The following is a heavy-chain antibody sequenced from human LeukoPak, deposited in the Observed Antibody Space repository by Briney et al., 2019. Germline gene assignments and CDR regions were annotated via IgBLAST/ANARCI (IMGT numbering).Heavy chain of an antibody. J-gene: IGHJ4*02. V-gene: IGHV1-2*02. Sequence: ASVKVSCKASGYTFTGYYMHWVRQAPGQRLEWMGWINPNSGGTNYAQKFQGRVTMTRDTSISTAYMELSRLRSDDTAVYYCARSSGYYYDSSGYYYKDYWGQGTLVTVSS. CDR2: INPNSGGT. CDR1: GYTFTGYY. CDR3: ARSSGYYYDSSGYYYKDY. D-gene: IGHD3-22*01.